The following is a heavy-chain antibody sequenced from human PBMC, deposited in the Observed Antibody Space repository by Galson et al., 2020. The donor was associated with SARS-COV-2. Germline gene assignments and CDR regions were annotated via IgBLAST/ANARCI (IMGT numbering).Heavy chain of an antibody. CDR2: IKHDGSET. J-gene: IGHJ6*02. Sequence: GGSLRLSCVVSGFTFKKYWMSWVRQAPGKGLEWVANIKHDGSETHYMDSVKGRFTISRDNAENSLFLQMSSLRAEDTALYYCAREDPRGDVWGRGTMVAVSS. V-gene: IGHV3-7*01. CDR1: GFTFKKYW. D-gene: IGHD3-10*01. CDR3: AREDPRGDV.